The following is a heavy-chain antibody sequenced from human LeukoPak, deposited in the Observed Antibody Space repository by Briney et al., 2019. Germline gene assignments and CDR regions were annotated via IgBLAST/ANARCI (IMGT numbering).Heavy chain of an antibody. Sequence: GGSLRLSCAASGFTFSSYAMSWVRQAPGKGLECISGFSGSGGSTYYADSVKGRFTISRDNSKNSLYLQMNSLRAEDTALYYCAKDPYSSGPPGYFDYWGQGTLVTVSS. D-gene: IGHD6-19*01. V-gene: IGHV3-43D*03. CDR3: AKDPYSSGPPGYFDY. CDR2: FSGSGGST. CDR1: GFTFSSYA. J-gene: IGHJ4*02.